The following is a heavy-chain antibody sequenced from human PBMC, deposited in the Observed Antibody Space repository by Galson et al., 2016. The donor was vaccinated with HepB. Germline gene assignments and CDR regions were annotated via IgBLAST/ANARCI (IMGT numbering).Heavy chain of an antibody. V-gene: IGHV3-7*01. CDR3: TRGNLVVY. CDR2: INRDGSET. CDR1: GFTFTSYS. D-gene: IGHD2-8*02. Sequence: SLRLSCAASGFTFTSYSMTWVRQAPGKGLEWVGNINRDGSETNYVDSVKGRFTISRDNAKNSLFLQMNSLSVGDTAVYYCTRGNLVVYWGQGTLVIVSS. J-gene: IGHJ4*02.